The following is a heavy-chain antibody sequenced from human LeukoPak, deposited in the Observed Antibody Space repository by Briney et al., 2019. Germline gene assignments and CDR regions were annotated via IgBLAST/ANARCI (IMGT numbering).Heavy chain of an antibody. J-gene: IGHJ4*02. D-gene: IGHD3-9*01. Sequence: ASVKVSCKASGGTFSSYAISWVRQAPGQGLEWMGRIIPILGIANYAQKFQGRVTMTRDTSTSTVYMELSSLRSEDTAVYYCARGGPHQLRYFDWLSDWYFDYWGQGTLVTVSS. CDR1: GGTFSSYA. CDR2: IIPILGIA. V-gene: IGHV1-69*04. CDR3: ARGGPHQLRYFDWLSDWYFDY.